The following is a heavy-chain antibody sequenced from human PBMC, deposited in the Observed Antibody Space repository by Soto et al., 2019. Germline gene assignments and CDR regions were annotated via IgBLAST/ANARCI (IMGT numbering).Heavy chain of an antibody. V-gene: IGHV3-53*01. CDR1: GFTVNNNH. Sequence: GGSLRLSCAASGFTVNNNHMSWVRQAPGKGLEWVSIIYSGGTTYYADSVKGRFTISRDNSKNTLYLQMNSLRAEDTAVYYCLTAPVVWTYWGQGTLVTGSS. CDR3: LTAPVVWTY. J-gene: IGHJ4*02. CDR2: IYSGGTT. D-gene: IGHD1-1*01.